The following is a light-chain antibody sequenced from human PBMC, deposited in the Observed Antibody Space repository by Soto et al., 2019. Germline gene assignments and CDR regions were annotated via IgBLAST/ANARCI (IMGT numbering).Light chain of an antibody. CDR1: SGSIASNY. Sequence: NFMLTQPHSVSESPGKTVTISCTRSSGSIASNYVQWYQQRPGSAPTTVIYEDNQRPSGVPDRFSGSIDSSSNSAPLTISGLRTEDEADHYCQSYDSSNHVVFGGGTKLPVL. CDR3: QSYDSSNHVV. V-gene: IGLV6-57*03. J-gene: IGLJ2*01. CDR2: EDN.